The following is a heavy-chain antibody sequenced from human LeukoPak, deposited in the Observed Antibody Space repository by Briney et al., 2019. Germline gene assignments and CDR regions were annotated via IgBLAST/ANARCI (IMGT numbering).Heavy chain of an antibody. CDR1: GYSLSSGYY. Sequence: SETLSLTCTVSGYSLSSGYYWGWIRQPPGKGLEWIGNIYHSGSTYYNPSLKSRVTISVDTSKNQLSLKLSSVTAADTAVYYCARDKALYNWSDAFDMWGQRTMVSVS. D-gene: IGHD1-20*01. V-gene: IGHV4-38-2*02. CDR2: IYHSGST. CDR3: ARDKALYNWSDAFDM. J-gene: IGHJ3*02.